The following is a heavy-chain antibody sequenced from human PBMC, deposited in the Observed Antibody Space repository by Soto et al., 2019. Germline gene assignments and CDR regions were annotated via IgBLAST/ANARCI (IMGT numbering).Heavy chain of an antibody. CDR1: GFSLSTSGVG. V-gene: IGHV2-5*02. Sequence: QSGPTLVNPTQTLTLACTFSGFSLSTSGVGVGWIRQPPGKALEWLALIYWDDDKRYSPSLKSRLTITKDTSKNQVVLTMTNMDPVDAATYYCAHRSMYSSGFGEFDYWGQGTLVTVSS. D-gene: IGHD6-19*01. CDR3: AHRSMYSSGFGEFDY. J-gene: IGHJ4*02. CDR2: IYWDDDK.